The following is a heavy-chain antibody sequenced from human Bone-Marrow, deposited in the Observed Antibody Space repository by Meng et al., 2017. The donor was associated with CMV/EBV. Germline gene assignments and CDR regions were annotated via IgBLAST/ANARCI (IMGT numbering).Heavy chain of an antibody. V-gene: IGHV3-7*01. CDR2: IRQNASEI. CDR1: GFIFSRYW. Sequence: GGSLRLSCAASGFIFSRYWMTWVRQAPGKGLEWVANIRQNASEIYYMDSVKGRFTISRDDAKNSLYLQMNSLRAEDTAVYYCARDLPFDPWGQGILVTVFS. J-gene: IGHJ5*02. CDR3: ARDLPFDP.